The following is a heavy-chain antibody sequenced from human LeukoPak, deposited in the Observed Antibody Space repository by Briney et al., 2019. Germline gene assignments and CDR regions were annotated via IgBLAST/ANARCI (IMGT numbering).Heavy chain of an antibody. Sequence: PSETLSLTCSVSGVSISSTSYYWGWIRQPPGKGLEWIGSIYYSGSTYYSPSLKSRVTISLDTSKNQFSLRLSSVTAADTAVYYCARESRRSYCNGYWGQGTLVTVSS. CDR3: ARESRRSYCNGY. CDR2: IYYSGST. D-gene: IGHD2/OR15-2a*01. J-gene: IGHJ4*02. V-gene: IGHV4-39*07. CDR1: GVSISSTSYY.